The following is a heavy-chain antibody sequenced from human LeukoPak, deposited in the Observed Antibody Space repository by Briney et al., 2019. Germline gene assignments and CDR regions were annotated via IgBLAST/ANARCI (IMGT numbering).Heavy chain of an antibody. Sequence: SETLSLTCVVSGYSINKYYYWNWIRRSPGKGLEWIGSISHGGNTYYKPSVKSRISISLDTSNNQFTLRLTSVTVADTAVYYCATCAAYVAEGFDYWGQGSLVTVSS. D-gene: IGHD3-16*01. CDR1: GYSINKYYY. CDR3: ATCAAYVAEGFDY. V-gene: IGHV4-38-2*01. J-gene: IGHJ4*02. CDR2: ISHGGNT.